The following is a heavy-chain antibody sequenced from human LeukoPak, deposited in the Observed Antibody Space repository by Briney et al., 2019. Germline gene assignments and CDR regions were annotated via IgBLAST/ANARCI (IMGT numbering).Heavy chain of an antibody. J-gene: IGHJ4*02. CDR3: ARSGYDWYYFDY. V-gene: IGHV1-8*01. D-gene: IGHD5-12*01. Sequence: ASVKVSCKASGYTFTSYDINWVRQATGQGLEWMGWMNPNRGNTGYAQKFQGRVTMTRNTSISTAYMELSSLRSEDTAVYYCARSGYDWYYFDYWGQGTLVTVSS. CDR2: MNPNRGNT. CDR1: GYTFTSYD.